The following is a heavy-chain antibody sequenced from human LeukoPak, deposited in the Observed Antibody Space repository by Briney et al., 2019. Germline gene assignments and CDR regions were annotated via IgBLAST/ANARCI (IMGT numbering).Heavy chain of an antibody. D-gene: IGHD5-18*01. CDR2: ISAYNGNT. CDR1: GYTFTSYG. CDR3: ARASSSIQLIDY. V-gene: IGHV1-18*01. Sequence: ASVKVSCKASGYTFTSYGISWVRQAPGQGLEWMGWISAYNGNTKYAQKLQGRVTITTDTSTSTAYVELRSLRSDDTAVYYCARASSSIQLIDYWGQGTLVTVSS. J-gene: IGHJ4*02.